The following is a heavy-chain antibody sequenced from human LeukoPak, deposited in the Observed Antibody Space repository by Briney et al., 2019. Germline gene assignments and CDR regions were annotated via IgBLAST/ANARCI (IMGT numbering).Heavy chain of an antibody. J-gene: IGHJ4*02. D-gene: IGHD5-18*01. V-gene: IGHV3-7*01. CDR1: GFSFSSYT. CDR3: AKDVGFYNTALDY. CDR2: IKQDGSEK. Sequence: GGSLRLSCAASGFSFSSYTMSWVRQAPGKGLGWVGNIKQDGSEKYYVDSVKGRFTISRDNSKNTLYLQMNSLRAEDTAVYYCAKDVGFYNTALDYWGQGTLVTVSS.